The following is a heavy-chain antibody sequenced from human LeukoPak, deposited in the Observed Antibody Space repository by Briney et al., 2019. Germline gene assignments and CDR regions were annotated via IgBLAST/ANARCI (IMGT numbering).Heavy chain of an antibody. J-gene: IGHJ4*02. V-gene: IGHV5-51*01. CDR2: IYPGDSDT. Sequence: GESLKVSCKGSGYSFTSYRIGWVRQMPGKGLEWMGIIYPGDSDTRYSPSFEGQVTISADKSIATAYLQWSGLKASDTAMYYCARHISDCGGDCPFDYWGQGTLVTVSS. CDR3: ARHISDCGGDCPFDY. CDR1: GYSFTSYR. D-gene: IGHD2-21*02.